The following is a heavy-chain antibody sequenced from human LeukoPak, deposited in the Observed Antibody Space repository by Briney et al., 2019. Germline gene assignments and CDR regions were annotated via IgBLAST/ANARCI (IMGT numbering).Heavy chain of an antibody. V-gene: IGHV4-34*01. CDR3: ARGVRYYDSSGYYRSYWFDP. Sequence: PSETLSLTCAVYGGSFSGYYWSWIRQPPGKGLEWIGEINHSGSTNYNPSPKSRVTISVDTSKNQFSLKLSSVTAADTAVYYCARGVRYYDSSGYYRSYWFDPWGQGTLVTVSS. CDR2: INHSGST. J-gene: IGHJ5*02. D-gene: IGHD3-22*01. CDR1: GGSFSGYY.